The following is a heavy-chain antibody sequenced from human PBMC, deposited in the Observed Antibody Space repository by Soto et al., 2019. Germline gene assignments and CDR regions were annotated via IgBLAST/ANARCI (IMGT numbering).Heavy chain of an antibody. Sequence: PSETLSLTCTVSGGSVSSSSYYWGWVRQPPGKGLEWIGSVYYSGSTYYNPSLKSRVTISLDTSKNQFSLKLSSVTAADTAVYYCARMNWNYENWFDPWGQGTLVTVSS. D-gene: IGHD1-7*01. V-gene: IGHV4-39*07. J-gene: IGHJ5*02. CDR3: ARMNWNYENWFDP. CDR1: GGSVSSSSYY. CDR2: VYYSGST.